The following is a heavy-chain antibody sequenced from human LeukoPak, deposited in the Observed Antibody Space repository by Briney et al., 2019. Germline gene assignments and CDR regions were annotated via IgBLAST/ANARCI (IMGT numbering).Heavy chain of an antibody. CDR2: INHSGST. J-gene: IGHJ6*03. CDR3: ARRDVVVPAARSYYMDV. V-gene: IGHV4-34*01. D-gene: IGHD2-2*01. Sequence: PSETLSPTCTVSGGSTDSYYYWSWIRQPPGKGLEWIGEINHSGSTNYNPSLKSRVTISVDTSKNQFSLKLSSVTAADTAVYYCARRDVVVPAARSYYMDVWGKGTTVTVSS. CDR1: GGSTDSYYY.